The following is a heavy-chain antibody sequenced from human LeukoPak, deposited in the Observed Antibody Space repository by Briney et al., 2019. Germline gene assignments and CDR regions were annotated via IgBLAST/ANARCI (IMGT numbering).Heavy chain of an antibody. CDR1: GFTFSSYS. D-gene: IGHD6-19*01. Sequence: GGSLRLSCAASGFTFSSYSMNWVGQAPGKGLEWVSYISSSSSTIYYADSVKGRFTISRDNAKNSLYLQMNSLRAEDTAVYYCARDPGIAVAGPFYFDYWGQGTLVTVSS. V-gene: IGHV3-48*01. J-gene: IGHJ4*02. CDR3: ARDPGIAVAGPFYFDY. CDR2: ISSSSSTI.